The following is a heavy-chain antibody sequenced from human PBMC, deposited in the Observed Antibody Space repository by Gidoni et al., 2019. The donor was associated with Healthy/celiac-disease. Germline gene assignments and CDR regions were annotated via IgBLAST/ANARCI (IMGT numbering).Heavy chain of an antibody. CDR2: IYYSGST. V-gene: IGHV4-39*01. D-gene: IGHD1-26*01. CDR1: GGSISSSSYY. Sequence: QLQLQESGPGLVKPSETLSLTCTVSGGSISSSSYYWGWIRQPPGKGLEWIGSIYYSGSTYYNPSLKSRVTISVDTSKNQFSLKLSSVTAADTAVYYCAQWELLIYYAFDIWGQGTMVTVSS. J-gene: IGHJ3*02. CDR3: AQWELLIYYAFDI.